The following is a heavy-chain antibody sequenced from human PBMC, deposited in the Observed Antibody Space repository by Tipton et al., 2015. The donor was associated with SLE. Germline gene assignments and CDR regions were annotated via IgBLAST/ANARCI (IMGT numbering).Heavy chain of an antibody. CDR2: INHSGST. CDR3: ARGQEGSGCLDY. D-gene: IGHD1-26*01. Sequence: LRLSCTVSGGSISSYYWSWIRQPPGKGLEWIGEINHSGSTNYNPSLKSRVTISVDTSKNQFSLKLSSVTAADTAVYYCARGQEGSGCLDYWGQGTLVTVSS. V-gene: IGHV4-34*01. CDR1: GGSISSYY. J-gene: IGHJ4*02.